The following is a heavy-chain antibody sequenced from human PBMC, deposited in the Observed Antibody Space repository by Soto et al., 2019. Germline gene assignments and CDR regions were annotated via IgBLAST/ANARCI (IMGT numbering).Heavy chain of an antibody. J-gene: IGHJ4*02. D-gene: IGHD6-19*01. CDR3: ARDHSSGWYDY. CDR2: IIPILGIG. CDR1: GGTFSSYI. Sequence: QVQLVQSGAEVKKPGSSVKVSCKASGGTFSSYIISWVRQAPGQGLEWMGRIIPILGIGNYAQKFQGRVTIIADKSTSTAYMELSSLRSEDTAVYYCARDHSSGWYDYWGQGTLVTVSS. V-gene: IGHV1-69*08.